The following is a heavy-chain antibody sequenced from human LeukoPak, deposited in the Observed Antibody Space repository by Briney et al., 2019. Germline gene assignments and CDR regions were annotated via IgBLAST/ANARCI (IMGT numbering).Heavy chain of an antibody. CDR3: ASSFIAAAGTDFDY. CDR1: GDSVSSNSAA. D-gene: IGHD6-13*01. Sequence: SQTLSLTCAISGDSVSSNSAAWNWIRQSPSRGLEWLGRTYYRSKWYNDYAVSVKSRITINPVTSKNQFSLQLNSVTPEDTAVYYCASSFIAAAGTDFDYWGQGTLVTVSS. V-gene: IGHV6-1*01. J-gene: IGHJ4*02. CDR2: TYYRSKWYN.